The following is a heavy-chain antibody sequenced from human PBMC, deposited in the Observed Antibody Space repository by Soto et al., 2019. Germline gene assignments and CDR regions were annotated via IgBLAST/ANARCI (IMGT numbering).Heavy chain of an antibody. D-gene: IGHD3-22*01. J-gene: IGHJ4*02. V-gene: IGHV1-69*06. CDR2: IIPLFGAA. CDR1: AGTFSTYI. CDR3: AREDSSGYRFES. Sequence: QVQLEQSGAEVKKPGSSVTVSCKVSAGTFSTYIISWVRQAPGHGLEWMGGIIPLFGAANYAQKFQGRVTITADKSTSTAYMELSCLRSEDTAIYYCAREDSSGYRFESWGQGTLVTVST.